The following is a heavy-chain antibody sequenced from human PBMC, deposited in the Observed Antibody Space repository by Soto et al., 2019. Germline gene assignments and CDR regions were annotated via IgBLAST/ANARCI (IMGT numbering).Heavy chain of an antibody. CDR2: IYHSWST. J-gene: IGHJ4*02. Sequence: QLQLQESGSGLVKPSQTLSLTCAVSGGSISSGGYSWSWIRQPPGKGLEWIGYIYHSWSTYHNPTLKSRVTISVDRSKNQFSLKLSSVTAADTAVYYCAAGGGLPRYYWGQGTLVTVSS. D-gene: IGHD5-12*01. CDR3: AAGGGLPRYY. CDR1: GGSISSGGYS. V-gene: IGHV4-30-2*01.